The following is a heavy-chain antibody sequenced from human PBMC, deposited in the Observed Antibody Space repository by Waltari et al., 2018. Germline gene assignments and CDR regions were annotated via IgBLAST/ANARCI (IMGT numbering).Heavy chain of an antibody. Sequence: EVQLVESGGGLVQPGGSLRLSCAASGFTFSSYWMSWVRQAPGKGLEWVANIKQDGSEKYYVDSVKGRFTISRDNAKNSLYLQMNSLRAEDTAVYYCARSRGIAAAGDWYFDLWGHGTLVTVSS. D-gene: IGHD6-13*01. CDR1: GFTFSSYW. V-gene: IGHV3-7*01. J-gene: IGHJ2*01. CDR2: IKQDGSEK. CDR3: ARSRGIAAAGDWYFDL.